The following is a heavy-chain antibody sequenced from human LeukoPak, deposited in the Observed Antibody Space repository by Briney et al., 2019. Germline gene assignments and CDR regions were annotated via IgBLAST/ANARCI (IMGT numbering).Heavy chain of an antibody. D-gene: IGHD1-1*01. Sequence: SETLSLTCTVSGGSISSSSYYWGWIRQPPGKGLEWIGRIYTSGSTNYNPSLKSRVTISVDTSKNQFSLKLSSVTAADTAVYYCARDSHNWNDGGTAFDIWGQGTMVTVSS. CDR2: IYTSGST. V-gene: IGHV4-39*07. CDR3: ARDSHNWNDGGTAFDI. CDR1: GGSISSSSYY. J-gene: IGHJ3*02.